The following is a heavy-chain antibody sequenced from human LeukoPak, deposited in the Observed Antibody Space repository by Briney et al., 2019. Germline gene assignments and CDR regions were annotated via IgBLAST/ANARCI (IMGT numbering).Heavy chain of an antibody. Sequence: SETLSLTCTVSGGSISSYYWSWIRQPPGKGLEWIGYIYYSGSTNYNPSLKSRVTISVDTSKNQFSLKLSSVTAADTAVYYCARVPKHSGGWPSWGQGTLVTVSS. V-gene: IGHV4-59*01. CDR2: IYYSGST. D-gene: IGHD6-19*01. CDR3: ARVPKHSGGWPS. J-gene: IGHJ4*02. CDR1: GGSISSYY.